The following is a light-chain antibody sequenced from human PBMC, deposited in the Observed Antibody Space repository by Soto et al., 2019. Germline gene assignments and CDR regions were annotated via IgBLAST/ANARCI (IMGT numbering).Light chain of an antibody. CDR2: LNSDGSH. CDR1: SGHSSYA. CDR3: QTWGTGIHWV. Sequence: QPVLTQSPSASASLGASVKLTCTLSSGHSSYAIAWHQQQPEKGPRYLMKLNSDGSHSKGDGIPDRFSGSSSGAERYLTISSLQSEDAAAHSRQTWGTGIHWVFGGGTKLTVL. V-gene: IGLV4-69*01. J-gene: IGLJ3*02.